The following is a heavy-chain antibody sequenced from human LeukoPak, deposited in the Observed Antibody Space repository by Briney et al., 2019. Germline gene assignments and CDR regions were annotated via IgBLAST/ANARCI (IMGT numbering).Heavy chain of an antibody. J-gene: IGHJ3*02. CDR1: GGSISSYY. D-gene: IGHD3-22*01. CDR2: IYYSGST. V-gene: IGHV4-59*01. CDR3: ARVGRPKYYYDSNDAFDI. Sequence: SETLSLTCTVSGGSISSYYWSWIRQPPGKGLEWIGYIYYSGSTNYNPSLKSRVTISVDTSKNQFSLKLSSVTAADTAVYYCARVGRPKYYYDSNDAFDIWGQGTMVTVSS.